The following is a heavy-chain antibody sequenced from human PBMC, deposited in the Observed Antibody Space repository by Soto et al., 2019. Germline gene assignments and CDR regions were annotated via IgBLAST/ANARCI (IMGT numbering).Heavy chain of an antibody. CDR1: GGSVSSGDYY. V-gene: IGHV4-61*08. Sequence: SEALSLSCTVSGGSVSSGDYYWSWIRQPPGKGLEWIGYIYYSGNTNYNPSLKSRIIISVDTSKNLFSLKLTSVTAADTAVYYCARIPVDTSMIYWLDPWGQGTLVTVSS. CDR2: IYYSGNT. J-gene: IGHJ5*02. CDR3: ARIPVDTSMIYWLDP. D-gene: IGHD5-18*01.